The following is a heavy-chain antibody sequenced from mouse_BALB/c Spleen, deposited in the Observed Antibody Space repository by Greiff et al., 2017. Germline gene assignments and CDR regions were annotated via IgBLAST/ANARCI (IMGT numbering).Heavy chain of an antibody. D-gene: IGHD2-13*01. V-gene: IGHV1-69*02. Sequence: VQLQQPGAELVKPGASVKLSCKASGYTFTSYWMHWVKQRPGQGLEWIGEIDPSDSYTNYNQKFKGKATLTVDKSSSTAYMQLSSLTSEDSAVYYCARCDERDYWGQGTTLTVSS. J-gene: IGHJ2*01. CDR1: GYTFTSYW. CDR3: ARCDERDY. CDR2: IDPSDSYT.